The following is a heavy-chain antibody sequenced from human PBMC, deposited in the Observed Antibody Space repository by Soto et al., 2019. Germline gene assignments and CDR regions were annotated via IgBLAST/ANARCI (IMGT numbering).Heavy chain of an antibody. Sequence: EVPLVESGGGLVQPGGSLRLSCAASGFTFSSYSMNWVRQAPGKGLEWVSYISSSSSTIYYADSVKGRFTISRDNAKNSLYLQMNSLRDEDTAVYYCARITTTGIVGATSDYWGQGTLVTVSS. V-gene: IGHV3-48*02. CDR1: GFTFSSYS. CDR3: ARITTTGIVGATSDY. D-gene: IGHD1-26*01. CDR2: ISSSSSTI. J-gene: IGHJ4*02.